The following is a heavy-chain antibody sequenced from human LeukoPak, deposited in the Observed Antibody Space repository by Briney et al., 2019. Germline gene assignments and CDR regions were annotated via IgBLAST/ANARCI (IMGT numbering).Heavy chain of an antibody. Sequence: GSLRLSCAASGFTFSSYSMNWVRQAPGKGLEWVSSISSSSSYIYYADSVKGRFTISRDNAKNSLYLQMNSLRAEDTAVYYCARELGFGELFPMCAFDIWGQVTMVTVSS. J-gene: IGHJ3*02. CDR2: ISSSSSYI. CDR1: GFTFSSYS. D-gene: IGHD3-10*01. CDR3: ARELGFGELFPMCAFDI. V-gene: IGHV3-21*01.